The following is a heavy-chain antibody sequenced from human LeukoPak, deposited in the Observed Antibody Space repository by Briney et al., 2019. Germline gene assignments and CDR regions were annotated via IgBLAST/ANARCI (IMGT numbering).Heavy chain of an antibody. Sequence: SETLSLTCTVSGGSISSSSYYWGWIRQPPGKGLEWIGSIYYSGSTYYNPSLKSRVTISVDTSKNQFSLKLSSVTAADTAVYYCARATYYDSSGYYYFDYWGQGTLVTVSS. J-gene: IGHJ4*02. D-gene: IGHD3-22*01. CDR3: ARATYYDSSGYYYFDY. V-gene: IGHV4-39*07. CDR2: IYYSGST. CDR1: GGSISSSSYY.